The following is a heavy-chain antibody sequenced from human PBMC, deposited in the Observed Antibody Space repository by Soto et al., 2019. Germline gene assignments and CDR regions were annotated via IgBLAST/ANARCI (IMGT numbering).Heavy chain of an antibody. Sequence: GGSLRLSCAASGFTFSSYAMHLVRQAPGKGLEWVAVISYDGSNKYYADSVKGRFTISRDNSKNTLYLQMNSLRAEDTAVYYCARDDYGDLNDYWGQGTLVTVSS. CDR3: ARDDYGDLNDY. D-gene: IGHD4-17*01. V-gene: IGHV3-30-3*01. J-gene: IGHJ4*02. CDR1: GFTFSSYA. CDR2: ISYDGSNK.